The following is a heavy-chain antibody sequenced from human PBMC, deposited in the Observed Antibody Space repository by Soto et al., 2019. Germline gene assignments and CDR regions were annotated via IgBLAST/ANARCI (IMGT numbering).Heavy chain of an antibody. V-gene: IGHV1-46*01. CDR1: GYTSTSYY. CDR3: ARANTVTLGYCSGGSCSDYFDY. J-gene: IGHJ4*02. CDR2: INPSGGST. Sequence: ASVKVSCKASGYTSTSYYMHWVRQAPGQGLEWMGIINPSGGSTSYAQKFQGRVTMTRDTSTSTVYMELSSLRSEDTAVYYCARANTVTLGYCSGGSCSDYFDYWGQGTLVTVSS. D-gene: IGHD2-15*01.